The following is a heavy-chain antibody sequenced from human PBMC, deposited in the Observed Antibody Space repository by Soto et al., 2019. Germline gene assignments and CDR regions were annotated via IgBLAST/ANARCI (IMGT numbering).Heavy chain of an antibody. CDR3: ARGRRCSSTSCYAGYYYYMDV. D-gene: IGHD2-2*01. CDR2: MNPNSGNT. V-gene: IGHV1-8*01. Sequence: QVPMVQSVAAVKKPGASVTVSCKASGYTFTSYDINWVRQATGQGLAWMGWMNPNSGNTGYAHKFQGRVTMTRNTSTSTAYMELSSLRSEDTAVYYCARGRRCSSTSCYAGYYYYMDVWCKGTTLTVSS. CDR1: GYTFTSYD. J-gene: IGHJ6*03.